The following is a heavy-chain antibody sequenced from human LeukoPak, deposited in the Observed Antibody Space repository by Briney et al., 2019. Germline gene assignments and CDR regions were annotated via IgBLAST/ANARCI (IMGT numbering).Heavy chain of an antibody. J-gene: IGHJ4*02. D-gene: IGHD4-17*01. Sequence: GGSLRLSCAASGFTFSSYGMHWVRQAPGKGLEWVAFIRYDGSNKYYADSVKGRFTISRDNSKNTLYLQMNSLRAEDTAVYYCAKDKRGDYGDYGVDYWGQGTLVTVSS. V-gene: IGHV3-30*02. CDR2: IRYDGSNK. CDR3: AKDKRGDYGDYGVDY. CDR1: GFTFSSYG.